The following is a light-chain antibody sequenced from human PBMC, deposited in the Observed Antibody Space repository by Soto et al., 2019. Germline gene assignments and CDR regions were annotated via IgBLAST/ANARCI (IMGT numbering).Light chain of an antibody. CDR2: EVS. CDR3: CSYAGSSTFPYV. J-gene: IGLJ1*01. CDR1: SSDVGSYNL. V-gene: IGLV2-23*02. Sequence: QSALTQPASVSGSPGQSITISCTGTSSDVGSYNLVSWYQQHPGKAPKLVIYEVSKRPSGVSNRFSGSKSGNTASLTISGLQAEDEADYYCCSYAGSSTFPYVFGTGTKVTV.